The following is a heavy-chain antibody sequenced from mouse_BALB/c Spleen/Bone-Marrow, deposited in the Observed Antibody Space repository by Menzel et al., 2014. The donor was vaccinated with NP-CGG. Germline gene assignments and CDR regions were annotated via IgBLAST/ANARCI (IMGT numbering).Heavy chain of an antibody. V-gene: IGHV14-3*02. Sequence: VQLQQSGAELVKPGASVKLSCTASGFNIKDTYMHWVKQRPEQGLEWIGRIDPANGNTKYDPKFQGKATITADTSSNTAYLQLSSLTSEDTAVYYCARNGYYVYYYAMDYWGQRTSVTVSS. J-gene: IGHJ4*01. CDR3: ARNGYYVYYYAMDY. D-gene: IGHD2-3*01. CDR2: IDPANGNT. CDR1: GFNIKDTY.